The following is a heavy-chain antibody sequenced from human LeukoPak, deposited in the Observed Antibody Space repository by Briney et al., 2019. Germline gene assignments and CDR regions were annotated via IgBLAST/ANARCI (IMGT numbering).Heavy chain of an antibody. Sequence: GGSLRLSCAASGFTFSSYGMHWVRQAPGKGLEWVAVISYDGSNKYYADSVKGRFTISRDNSKNTLYLQMNSLRAEDTAVYYCARDGGYDFWSGYYQNYWGQGTLVTVSS. V-gene: IGHV3-30*03. J-gene: IGHJ4*02. CDR3: ARDGGYDFWSGYYQNY. CDR2: ISYDGSNK. CDR1: GFTFSSYG. D-gene: IGHD3-3*01.